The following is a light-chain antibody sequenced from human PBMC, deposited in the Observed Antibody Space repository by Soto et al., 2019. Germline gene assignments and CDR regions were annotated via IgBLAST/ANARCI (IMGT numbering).Light chain of an antibody. CDR3: QQTYSTPIT. Sequence: DKLMAQSPATLSVSPGERATLSCRASQSVSSNLAWYQQKPGQAPRLLIYGASTRATGIPARFSGSGSVTDSTLSISSLQPEDSATYYCQQTYSTPITFGQGTRLEIK. CDR1: QSVSSN. V-gene: IGKV3-15*01. CDR2: GAS. J-gene: IGKJ5*01.